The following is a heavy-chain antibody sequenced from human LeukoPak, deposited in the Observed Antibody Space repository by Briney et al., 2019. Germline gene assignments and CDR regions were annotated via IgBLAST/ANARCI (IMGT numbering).Heavy chain of an antibody. CDR3: TRGSTSTWYDY. CDR1: GFTFSNYA. CDR2: IGGSGVNI. V-gene: IGHV3-23*01. D-gene: IGHD6-13*01. J-gene: IGHJ4*02. Sequence: GGSLRLSCAASGFTFSNYAMSWVRRAPGKGLEWVSLIGGSGVNIYYADSVKGRFTISRDNSKNTLYLQMNSLRGDDTAVYYCTRGSTSTWYDYWGQGIQVTVSS.